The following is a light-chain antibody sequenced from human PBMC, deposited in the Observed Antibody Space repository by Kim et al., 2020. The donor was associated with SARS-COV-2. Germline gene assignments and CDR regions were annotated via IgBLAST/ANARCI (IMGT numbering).Light chain of an antibody. CDR3: NSRDSSGNHWV. CDR2: GKN. Sequence: GQTVRMKCQGDSLRSYYASWYQQKPGQAPVLVIYGKNNRPSGIPDRFSGSSSGNTASLTITGAQAEDEADYYCNSRDSSGNHWVFGTGTKVTVL. J-gene: IGLJ1*01. V-gene: IGLV3-19*01. CDR1: SLRSYY.